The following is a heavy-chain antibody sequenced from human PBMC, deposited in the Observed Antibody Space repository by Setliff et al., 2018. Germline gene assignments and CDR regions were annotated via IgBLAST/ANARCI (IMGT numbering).Heavy chain of an antibody. CDR3: ARDPKLVGAPERAFDY. Sequence: ASVKVSCKASGYTLTNYYMHWVRQAPGQGLEWMGIINPSGGLTRYAQKFQGRVTMTRDTSISTAYMELSRLKYDDTAVYYCARDPKLVGAPERAFDYWGQGTQVTVSS. CDR1: GYTLTNYY. D-gene: IGHD1-26*01. V-gene: IGHV1-46*01. CDR2: INPSGGLT. J-gene: IGHJ4*02.